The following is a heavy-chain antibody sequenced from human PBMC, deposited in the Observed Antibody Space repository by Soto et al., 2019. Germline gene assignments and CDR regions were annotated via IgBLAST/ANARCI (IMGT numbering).Heavy chain of an antibody. J-gene: IGHJ6*02. CDR3: AREIPYDFWMGDYYYYGMDV. CDR2: IWYDGSNK. V-gene: IGHV3-33*01. D-gene: IGHD3-3*01. CDR1: GFTFSSYG. Sequence: GGSLRLSCAAPGFTFSSYGMHWVRQAPGKGLEWVAVIWYDGSNKYYADSVKGRFTISRDNSKNTLYLQMNSLRAEDTAVYYCAREIPYDFWMGDYYYYGMDVWGQGTTVTVSS.